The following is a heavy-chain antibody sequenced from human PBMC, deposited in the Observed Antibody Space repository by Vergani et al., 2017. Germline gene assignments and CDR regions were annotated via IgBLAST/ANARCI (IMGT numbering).Heavy chain of an antibody. CDR1: GFTFSSYA. CDR2: ISYDGSNK. Sequence: QVQLVESGGGVVQPGRSLRLSCAASGFTFSSYAMHWVRQAPGKGLEWVAVISYDGSNKYYADSVKGLFTISRDNSKNTLYLQMNSLRAEATAVYYCARDGYGFWSGYFHYYYYYMDVWGKGTTVTVSS. D-gene: IGHD3-3*01. CDR3: ARDGYGFWSGYFHYYYYYMDV. V-gene: IGHV3-30-3*01. J-gene: IGHJ6*03.